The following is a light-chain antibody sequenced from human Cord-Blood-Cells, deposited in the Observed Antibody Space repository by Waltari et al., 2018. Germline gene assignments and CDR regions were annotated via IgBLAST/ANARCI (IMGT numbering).Light chain of an antibody. CDR3: QSADSSGTSYV. CDR1: ALPKQY. V-gene: IGLV3-25*03. J-gene: IGLJ1*01. CDR2: KDS. Sequence: SYELTQPPSVSVSPGQTARITCSGDALPKQYAYWYQQKPGQAPVLGIYKDSERPSGIPGRFSGSSSGTTVTLTISGVQAEDEADYYCQSADSSGTSYVFGTGTKVTVL.